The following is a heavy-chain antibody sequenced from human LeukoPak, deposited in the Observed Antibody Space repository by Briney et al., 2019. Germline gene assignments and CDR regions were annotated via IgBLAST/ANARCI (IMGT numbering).Heavy chain of an antibody. J-gene: IGHJ4*02. V-gene: IGHV3-23*01. Sequence: GGSLRLSCAASGFTFSSYAMTWVRQATGKGLEWVSDISGSGGSTYYADSVKGRFTIFRDNSNNTLYLQMNSLRAEDTAVYYCAKSTYYSDSSGYKSGDYYFDYWGQGTLVTVSS. CDR2: ISGSGGST. CDR1: GFTFSSYA. D-gene: IGHD3-22*01. CDR3: AKSTYYSDSSGYKSGDYYFDY.